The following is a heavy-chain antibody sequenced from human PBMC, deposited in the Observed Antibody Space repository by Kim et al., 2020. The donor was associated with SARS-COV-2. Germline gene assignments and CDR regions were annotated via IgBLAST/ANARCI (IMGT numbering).Heavy chain of an antibody. CDR3: ATEGSGYEIYV. V-gene: IGHV3-74*01. J-gene: IGHJ6*02. CDR1: GFTFSSYW. Sequence: GGSLRLSCAASGFTFSSYWMHWVRQAPGKGLVWVSRINSDGSSTSYADSVKGRFTISRDNAKNTLYLQMNSLRAEDTAVYYCATEGSGYEIYVWGQGTTGSVS. D-gene: IGHD5-12*01. CDR2: INSDGSST.